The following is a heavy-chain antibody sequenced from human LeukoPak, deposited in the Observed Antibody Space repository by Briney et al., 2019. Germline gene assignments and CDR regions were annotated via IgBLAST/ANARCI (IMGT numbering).Heavy chain of an antibody. J-gene: IGHJ3*02. CDR1: GFTFSSHW. Sequence: PGGSLRLSCAASGFTFSSHWMHWVRQAPGKGLVWVSRINSDGSSTTYADSMKGRFTISRDNAKNTLYLQMNSLRAEDTAVYYCARVLAVAGTGAFDTWGQGTMVTVSS. CDR2: INSDGSST. CDR3: ARVLAVAGTGAFDT. D-gene: IGHD6-19*01. V-gene: IGHV3-74*01.